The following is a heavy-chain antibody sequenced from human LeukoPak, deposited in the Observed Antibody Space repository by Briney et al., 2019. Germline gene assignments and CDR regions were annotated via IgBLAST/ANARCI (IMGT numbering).Heavy chain of an antibody. CDR2: ILYDGSNK. Sequence: GGSLRLSCTASGFTFSNYGMHWVRQAPGKGLEWVAFILYDGSNKYYADSVKGRFTISRDNSKNTLYLQMNSLRAEDTAVYYCAKDYSPPGFWNGDYYYGMDVWGQGTTVTVSS. J-gene: IGHJ6*02. D-gene: IGHD1-1*01. CDR3: AKDYSPPGFWNGDYYYGMDV. V-gene: IGHV3-30*02. CDR1: GFTFSNYG.